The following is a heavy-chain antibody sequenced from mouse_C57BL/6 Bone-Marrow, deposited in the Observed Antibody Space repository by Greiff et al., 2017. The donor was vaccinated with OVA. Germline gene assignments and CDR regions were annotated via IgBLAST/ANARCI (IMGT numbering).Heavy chain of an antibody. V-gene: IGHV3-6*01. CDR2: ISYDGSN. J-gene: IGHJ1*03. Sequence: EVQRVESGPGLVKPSQSLSLTCSVTGYSITSGYYWNWIRQFPGNKLEWMGYISYDGSNNYNPSLKNRISITRDTSKNQFFLKLNSVTTEDTATYYCARRGYGSRWYFDVWGTGTTVTVSS. D-gene: IGHD1-1*01. CDR3: ARRGYGSRWYFDV. CDR1: GYSITSGYY.